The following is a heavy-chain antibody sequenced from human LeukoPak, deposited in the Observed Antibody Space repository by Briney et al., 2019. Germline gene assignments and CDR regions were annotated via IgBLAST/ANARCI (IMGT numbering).Heavy chain of an antibody. V-gene: IGHV4-34*01. D-gene: IGHD3-16*02. Sequence: SETLSLTCAVYGGSFIGCYWSWIRQPPGEGLEWIGEINHSGSTNYNPSLKSRVTISVDTSKNQFSLKLSSVTAADTAVYYCARGSIFYDYVWGSYRYTGGGYFDYWGRGTLVTVSS. CDR3: ARGSIFYDYVWGSYRYTGGGYFDY. CDR2: INHSGST. CDR1: GGSFIGCY. J-gene: IGHJ4*02.